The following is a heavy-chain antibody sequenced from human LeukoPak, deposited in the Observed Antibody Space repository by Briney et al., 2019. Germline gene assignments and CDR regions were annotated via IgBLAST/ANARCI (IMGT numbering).Heavy chain of an antibody. CDR2: IYYSGST. CDR1: GGSLSSGDYY. J-gene: IGHJ3*02. Sequence: PQTLSLTCTLSGGSLSSGDYYWSWIRQPPGKGLEGFGYIYYSGSTYYNPSLKSRVTISLDTSKNRFSLKLSSVTAADTAVYFCATHNIGYDSGNDAFDIWGQGTMVTVSS. D-gene: IGHD3-10*01. CDR3: ATHNIGYDSGNDAFDI. V-gene: IGHV4-30-4*08.